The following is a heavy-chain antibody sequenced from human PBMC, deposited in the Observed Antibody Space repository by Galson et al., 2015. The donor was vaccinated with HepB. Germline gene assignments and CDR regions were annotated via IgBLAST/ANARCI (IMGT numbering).Heavy chain of an antibody. D-gene: IGHD4-23*01. CDR2: IHAGTGNT. V-gene: IGHV1-3*01. CDR1: GYMFTSNA. CDR3: ARSSTVVTRGLDY. J-gene: IGHJ4*02. Sequence: SVKVSCKASGYMFTSNAMHWVRQAPGQRLEWMGWIHAGTGNTRYSQKFQGRVTITRDTSASTAYMELSSLRSEDTAVYYCARSSTVVTRGLDYWGQGTLVTVSS.